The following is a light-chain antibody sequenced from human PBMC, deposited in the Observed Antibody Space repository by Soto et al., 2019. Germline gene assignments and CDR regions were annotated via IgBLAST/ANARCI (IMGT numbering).Light chain of an antibody. CDR3: CSYAGNFIWV. CDR2: DVT. Sequence: QSVLTQPASVSGSPGQSITISCTGTSNDVGLYNYVSWYQRHPGKAPKLMIYDVTHRPSGVSNRFSGSKSGNTASLTISGLQAEDEADYYCCSYAGNFIWVFGGGTKVTVL. J-gene: IGLJ3*02. V-gene: IGLV2-14*01. CDR1: SNDVGLYNY.